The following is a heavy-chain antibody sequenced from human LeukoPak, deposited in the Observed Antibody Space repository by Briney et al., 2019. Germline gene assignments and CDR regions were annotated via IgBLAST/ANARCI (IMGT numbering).Heavy chain of an antibody. V-gene: IGHV4-59*01. Sequence: PSETLSLTCTVSGGSISDYYWSWIRQPPRKGLEWIGYIYYSGSTNYNPSLKSRVTMSVDTSKNQFSLKLNSVTAADMAVYYCARGLSSLNWFDPWGQGTLVTVSS. CDR2: IYYSGST. CDR3: ARGLSSLNWFDP. CDR1: GGSISDYY. J-gene: IGHJ5*02. D-gene: IGHD2-15*01.